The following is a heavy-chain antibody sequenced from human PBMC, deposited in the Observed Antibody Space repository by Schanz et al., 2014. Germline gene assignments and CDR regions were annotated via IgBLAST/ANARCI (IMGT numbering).Heavy chain of an antibody. Sequence: VQLLESGGGLVQPGGSLRLSCVASGFTFSSYDVFWVRQAPGKGLEWVAILWHDGSKKYYADSVKGRFTISRDNSKNTLFLQMSSLRAEDTAVYYCARDHTTESYYSAGPPIDYWGQGTLLTVSS. V-gene: IGHV3-33*01. CDR3: ARDHTTESYYSAGPPIDY. CDR2: LWHDGSKK. J-gene: IGHJ4*02. D-gene: IGHD1-26*01. CDR1: GFTFSSYD.